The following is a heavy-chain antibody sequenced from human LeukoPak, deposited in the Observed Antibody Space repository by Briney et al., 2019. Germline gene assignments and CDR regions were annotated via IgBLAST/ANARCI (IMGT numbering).Heavy chain of an antibody. J-gene: IGHJ4*02. CDR3: APYPPLGWFGEPPKYS. Sequence: ASVKVSCKASGGTFSSYAISWVRQAPGKGLEWMGGFDPEEGETSYARQFQGRLTMTEDTSTDTAYMELRSLRSEDTALYYCAPYPPLGWFGEPPKYSWGQGTLVTVSS. CDR1: GGTFSSYA. V-gene: IGHV1-24*01. CDR2: FDPEEGET. D-gene: IGHD3-10*01.